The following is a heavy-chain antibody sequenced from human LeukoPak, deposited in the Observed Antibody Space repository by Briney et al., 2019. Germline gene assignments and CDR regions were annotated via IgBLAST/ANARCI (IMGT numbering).Heavy chain of an antibody. Sequence: SETLSLTCAVYGGSFSGYYWSWIRQPPGKGLEWVGYIYNRGSTNYNPSLKSRVTISVDTSKNQLSLKLSSVTAADTAVFYCARMRLYSSSWYFDYWGQGTLVTVSS. CDR3: ARMRLYSSSWYFDY. V-gene: IGHV4-59*01. J-gene: IGHJ4*02. CDR2: IYNRGST. D-gene: IGHD6-13*01. CDR1: GGSFSGYY.